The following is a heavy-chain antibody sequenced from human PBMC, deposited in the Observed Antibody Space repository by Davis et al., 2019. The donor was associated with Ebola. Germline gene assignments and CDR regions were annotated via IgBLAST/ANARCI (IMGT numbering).Heavy chain of an antibody. J-gene: IGHJ4*02. CDR3: ARDDPYDFWSGYYVG. D-gene: IGHD3-3*01. CDR1: GGSFSGYY. V-gene: IGHV4-34*01. CDR2: INHSGST. Sequence: SETLSLTCAVYGGSFSGYYWSWIRQPPGKGLEWIGEINHSGSTNYNPSLKSRVTISVDTSKNQFSLKLSSVTAADTAVYYCARDDPYDFWSGYYVGWGQGTLVTVSS.